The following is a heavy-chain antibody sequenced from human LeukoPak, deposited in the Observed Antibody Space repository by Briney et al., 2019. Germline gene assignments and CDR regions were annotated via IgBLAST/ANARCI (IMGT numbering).Heavy chain of an antibody. CDR3: ARYGDSSGYGDY. Sequence: PSETLSLTCAVYGGSFSGYYWSWIRQPPGKGLEWIGEINHSGSTNYNPSLRSRVTISVDTSKNQLSLKLSSVTVADTAVYYCARYGDSSGYGDYWGQGTLVTVSS. D-gene: IGHD3-22*01. V-gene: IGHV4-34*01. J-gene: IGHJ4*02. CDR2: INHSGST. CDR1: GGSFSGYY.